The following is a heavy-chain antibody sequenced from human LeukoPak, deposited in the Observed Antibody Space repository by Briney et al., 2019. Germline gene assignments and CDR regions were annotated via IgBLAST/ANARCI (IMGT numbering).Heavy chain of an antibody. D-gene: IGHD2-8*02. Sequence: GGSLRLSCAASGFTFSSYEMNWVRQAPGKGLEWVSYISSSGSTIYYADSVKGRFTISRDNSKNTLYLQMNSLRAEDTAIYYCATYRQVLLPFESWGQGTLVTVSS. CDR3: ATYRQVLLPFES. CDR1: GFTFSSYE. V-gene: IGHV3-48*03. CDR2: ISSSGSTI. J-gene: IGHJ4*02.